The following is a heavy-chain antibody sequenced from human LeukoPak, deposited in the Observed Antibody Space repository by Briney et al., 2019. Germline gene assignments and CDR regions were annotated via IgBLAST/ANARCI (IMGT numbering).Heavy chain of an antibody. V-gene: IGHV3-23*01. D-gene: IGHD6-6*01. CDR2: ISGSGTGT. Sequence: QTGGSLRLSCAASRFTFKDYAMNWVRQAPGKGLEWVSTISGSGTGTYHADSVKGRFTISRDNSRNTLHLQMDSLRADDTAVYYCATSYSSSSGPFDSWGQGTLVTVSS. J-gene: IGHJ4*02. CDR3: ATSYSSSSGPFDS. CDR1: RFTFKDYA.